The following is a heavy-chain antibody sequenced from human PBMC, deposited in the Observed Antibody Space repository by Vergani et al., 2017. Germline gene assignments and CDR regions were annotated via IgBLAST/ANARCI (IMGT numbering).Heavy chain of an antibody. CDR3: AGGRGGDDCSGYYYFDF. D-gene: IGHD3-22*01. CDR2: IKQDGSEK. J-gene: IGHJ4*02. V-gene: IGHV3-7*01. Sequence: EVQLVESGGGLVQPGGSLRLSCAASGFTFSSYWMSWVRQAPGKGLEWVANIKQDGSEKYYVDSVKGRFTISRDNAKNSLYLQMNSLRAEDTAVYYCAGGRGGDDCSGYYYFDFRGQGTLVTVSS. CDR1: GFTFSSYW.